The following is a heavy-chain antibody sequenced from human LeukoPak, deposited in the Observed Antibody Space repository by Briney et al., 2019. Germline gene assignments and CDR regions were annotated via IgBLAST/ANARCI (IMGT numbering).Heavy chain of an antibody. Sequence: SETLSLTCTVSGGSISSYYWSWIRQPPGKGLEWIGYIYYSGSTNYNPSLKSRVTISVDTSKNQFSLKLSSVTAADTAVYYCARVPAGYSSSWTPDYYGMDVWGQGTTVTVSS. D-gene: IGHD6-13*01. CDR1: GGSISSYY. CDR3: ARVPAGYSSSWTPDYYGMDV. V-gene: IGHV4-59*08. J-gene: IGHJ6*02. CDR2: IYYSGST.